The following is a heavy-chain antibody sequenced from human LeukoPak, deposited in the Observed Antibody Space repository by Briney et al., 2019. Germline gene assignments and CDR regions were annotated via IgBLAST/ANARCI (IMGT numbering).Heavy chain of an antibody. D-gene: IGHD3-10*01. V-gene: IGHV4-4*07. CDR3: ARIDWFGESPGMDV. CDR2: IYTSGST. J-gene: IGHJ6*02. Sequence: PSETLSLTCTVSGGSISSYYWSWIRQPAGKGLGWIGRIYTSGSTNYNPSLKSRVTMSVDTSKNQFSLKLSSVTAADTAVYYCARIDWFGESPGMDVWGQGTTVTISS. CDR1: GGSISSYY.